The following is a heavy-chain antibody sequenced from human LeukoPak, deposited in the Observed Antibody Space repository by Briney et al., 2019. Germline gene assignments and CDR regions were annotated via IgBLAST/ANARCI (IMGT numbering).Heavy chain of an antibody. D-gene: IGHD6-19*01. CDR1: GFTFTTYS. J-gene: IGHJ4*02. Sequence: GGSLRLSCAASGFTFTTYSMNWVRQAPGKGLEWVSYISPSSSTIYYADSVKGRFTISRDNAKNSLYLQMNSLRADDTAVYYCARAVAGKAGYFDYWGQGTLVTVSS. V-gene: IGHV3-48*01. CDR2: ISPSSSTI. CDR3: ARAVAGKAGYFDY.